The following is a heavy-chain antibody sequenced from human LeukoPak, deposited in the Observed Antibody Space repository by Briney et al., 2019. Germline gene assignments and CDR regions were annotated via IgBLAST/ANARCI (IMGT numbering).Heavy chain of an antibody. V-gene: IGHV4-59*01. J-gene: IGHJ4*02. D-gene: IGHD6-19*01. CDR2: IYYSGST. CDR3: ARGISSSSGWFAY. Sequence: PSETLSLTCAVYGGSFSGYYWSWIRQPPGKGLEWIGYIYYSGSTNYNPSLKSRVTMSVDTSKNQFSLKLSSVTAADTAVYYCARGISSSSGWFAYWGQGTLVTVSS. CDR1: GGSFSGYY.